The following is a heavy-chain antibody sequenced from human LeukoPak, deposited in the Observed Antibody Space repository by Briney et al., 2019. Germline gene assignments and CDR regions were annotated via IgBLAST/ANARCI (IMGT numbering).Heavy chain of an antibody. D-gene: IGHD3-22*01. CDR1: GGSIRSSYYY. CDR3: ARAGTPITMIVVESNWFDP. Sequence: SETLSLTCTVSGGSIRSSYYYWGWIRQPPGKGLEWIGSIYDSGSTYYNPSLKSRVTISVDTSKNQFSLKLSSVTAADTAVYYCARAGTPITMIVVESNWFDPWGQGTLVTVSS. V-gene: IGHV4-39*07. J-gene: IGHJ5*02. CDR2: IYDSGST.